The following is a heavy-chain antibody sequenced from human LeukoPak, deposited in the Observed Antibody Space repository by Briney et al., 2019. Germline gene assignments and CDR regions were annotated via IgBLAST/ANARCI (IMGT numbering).Heavy chain of an antibody. V-gene: IGHV1-2*02. CDR1: GYTFTGYY. Sequence: ASVKVSRKASGYTFTGYYMHWVRQAPGQGLEWMGWINPNSGGTNYAQKFQGRVTMTRDTSISTAYMELSRLRSDDTAVYYCARSLYYYDSSGYHHDAFDIWGQGTMVTVSS. D-gene: IGHD3-22*01. J-gene: IGHJ3*02. CDR2: INPNSGGT. CDR3: ARSLYYYDSSGYHHDAFDI.